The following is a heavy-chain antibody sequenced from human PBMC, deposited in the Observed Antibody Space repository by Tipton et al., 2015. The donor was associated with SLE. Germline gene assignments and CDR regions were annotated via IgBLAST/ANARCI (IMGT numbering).Heavy chain of an antibody. D-gene: IGHD6-13*01. J-gene: IGHJ5*02. Sequence: SLRLSCAASGFTFSNHDMSWVRQAPGKGLEWVSGISRSGDMTYYADSVRGRFTISRDNSENTLDLQMNSLRVEDTAKYYCAKGESASWYTSWGQGTLVTVSS. V-gene: IGHV3-23*01. CDR3: AKGESASWYTS. CDR1: GFTFSNHD. CDR2: ISRSGDMT.